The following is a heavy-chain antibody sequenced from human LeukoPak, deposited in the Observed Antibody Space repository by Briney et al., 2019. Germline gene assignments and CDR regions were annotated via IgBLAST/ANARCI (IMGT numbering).Heavy chain of an antibody. D-gene: IGHD3-16*02. CDR2: ISAYNGNT. CDR3: ARGTITFGGVIVKFDY. V-gene: IGHV1-18*04. CDR1: GYAFTSYG. Sequence: ASVKVSCKASGYAFTSYGMSWVRQAPGQGLEWMGWISAYNGNTNYAQKLQGRVTMTTDTSTSTAYMELRSLRSDDTAVYYCARGTITFGGVIVKFDYWGQGTLVTVSS. J-gene: IGHJ4*02.